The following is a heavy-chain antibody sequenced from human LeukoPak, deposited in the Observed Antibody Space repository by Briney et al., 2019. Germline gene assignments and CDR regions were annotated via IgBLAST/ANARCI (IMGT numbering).Heavy chain of an antibody. Sequence: GGSLRLSCAASGFTFSSYAMSWVRQAPGKGLEWVSVIYSGGTTYYADSVKGRFTISRDNSKNTLFLQMNSLRAEDTAVYYCAKDSRIAAAAYDYWGQGTLVTVSS. CDR1: GFTFSSYA. V-gene: IGHV3-23*03. D-gene: IGHD6-13*01. CDR2: IYSGGTT. J-gene: IGHJ4*02. CDR3: AKDSRIAAAAYDY.